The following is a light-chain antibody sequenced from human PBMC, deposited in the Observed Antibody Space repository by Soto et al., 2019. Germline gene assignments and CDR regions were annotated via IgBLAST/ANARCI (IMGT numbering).Light chain of an antibody. CDR1: SSDVGGYNF. CDR3: SSYTSSSTPFV. CDR2: EVS. V-gene: IGLV2-14*01. J-gene: IGLJ1*01. Sequence: QSVVTQPPSASGSPGQSVTISCTGTSSDVGGYNFVSWYQQHPGKAPKLIIYEVSNRPSGVSNRFSGSKSGNTASLTISGLQAEDEADYYCSSYTSSSTPFVFGTGTKLTVL.